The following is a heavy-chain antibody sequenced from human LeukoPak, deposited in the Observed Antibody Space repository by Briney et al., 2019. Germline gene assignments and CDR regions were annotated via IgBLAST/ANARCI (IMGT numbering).Heavy chain of an antibody. J-gene: IGHJ4*01. CDR1: GFTFSSYS. V-gene: IGHV3-23*01. D-gene: IGHD3-9*01. CDR2: ISGSGGST. CDR3: AKDLIRGMRTVLRYFDWLSNFDY. Sequence: PGGSLTLSCAASGFTFSSYSMNWVRHAPGKGLEWVSAISGSGGSTYYADSVKGRFTISRDKSKNTLYLQMNSLRAEDTAVYYCAKDLIRGMRTVLRYFDWLSNFDYWGQGTLVSVSS.